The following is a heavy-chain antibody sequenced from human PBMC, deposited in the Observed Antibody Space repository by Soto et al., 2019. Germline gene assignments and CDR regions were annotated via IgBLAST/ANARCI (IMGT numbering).Heavy chain of an antibody. CDR3: ARDLREYDFWSGYSTTSYGMDV. CDR2: ISYDGSNR. J-gene: IGHJ6*02. CDR1: GFTFSNYG. D-gene: IGHD3-3*01. V-gene: IGHV3-30-3*01. Sequence: VQLVESGGGVVQPGRSLRLSCAASGFTFSNYGMHWVRQAPGKGLEWVAVISYDGSNRYYADSVKGRFTISRDNSKNTLYLQMNSLRAEDAAVYYCARDLREYDFWSGYSTTSYGMDVWGQGTTVTVSS.